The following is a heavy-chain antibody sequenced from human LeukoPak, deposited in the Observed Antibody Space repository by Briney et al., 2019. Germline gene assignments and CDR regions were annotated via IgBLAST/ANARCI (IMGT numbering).Heavy chain of an antibody. D-gene: IGHD6-6*01. J-gene: IGHJ6*03. V-gene: IGHV3-23*01. CDR3: ARAPFIAAAPGYMDV. CDR2: ISGSGGST. CDR1: GFTFSSYG. Sequence: GGTLRLSCAASGFTFSSYGMSWVRQAPGKGLEWVSAISGSGGSTYYADSVKGRFSISRDNSKNTLYLQMNSLRAEDTAVYYCARAPFIAAAPGYMDVWGKGTTVTVSS.